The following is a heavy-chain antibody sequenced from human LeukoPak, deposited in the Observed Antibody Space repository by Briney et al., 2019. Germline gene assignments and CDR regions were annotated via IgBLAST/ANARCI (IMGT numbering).Heavy chain of an antibody. J-gene: IGHJ4*02. CDR2: IKQDGSEK. D-gene: IGHD5-12*01. CDR1: GFNFSGYW. Sequence: GGSLRLSRAASGFNFSGYWMSWVREAPGKGQKRVANIKQDGSEKYYVDSVKGRFTISRDNAKNSLYLQMNSLRAEDTAVYYCARVATIWRYFDYWGQGTLVTVSS. V-gene: IGHV3-7*01. CDR3: ARVATIWRYFDY.